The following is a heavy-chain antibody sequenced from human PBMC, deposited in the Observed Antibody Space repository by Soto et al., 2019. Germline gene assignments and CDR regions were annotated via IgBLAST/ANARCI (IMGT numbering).Heavy chain of an antibody. Sequence: ASVKASCKASGYTFTCYDINWVQQATGQGLEWMGWMNPNSGNTGYAQKFQGRVTMTRNTSISTAYMELSSLRSEDTAVYYCARAGTSGYCSGGSCYSIGNYGMDVWGQGTTVTVSS. V-gene: IGHV1-8*01. CDR2: MNPNSGNT. CDR3: ARAGTSGYCSGGSCYSIGNYGMDV. J-gene: IGHJ6*02. D-gene: IGHD2-15*01. CDR1: GYTFTCYD.